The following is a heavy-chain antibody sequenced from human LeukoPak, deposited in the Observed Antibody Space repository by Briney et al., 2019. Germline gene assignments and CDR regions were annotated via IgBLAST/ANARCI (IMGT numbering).Heavy chain of an antibody. V-gene: IGHV3-74*01. CDR2: ITNDGSST. CDR1: GLIFSSHW. CDR3: VTQQGGNPAY. D-gene: IGHD1-14*01. Sequence: GGSLRLSCAASGLIFSSHWMHWVRQAPGKGLVWVSRITNDGSSTTYADSVKGRFTISRDNAKNMLYLQVNSLRAEDTAVYYCVTQQGGNPAYWGQGTLVTVSS. J-gene: IGHJ4*02.